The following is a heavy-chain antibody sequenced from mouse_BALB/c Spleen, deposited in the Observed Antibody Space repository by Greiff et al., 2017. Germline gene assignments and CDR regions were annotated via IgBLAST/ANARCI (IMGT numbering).Heavy chain of an antibody. Sequence: VQRVESGGGLVKPGGSLKLSCAASGFTFSSYAMSWVRQTPEKRLEWVASISSGGSTYYPDSVKGRFTISRDNARNILYLQMSSLRSEDTAMYYCARGDGYYFDDWGQGTTLTVSS. CDR1: GFTFSSYA. D-gene: IGHD2-3*01. V-gene: IGHV5-6-5*01. J-gene: IGHJ2*01. CDR2: ISSGGST. CDR3: ARGDGYYFDD.